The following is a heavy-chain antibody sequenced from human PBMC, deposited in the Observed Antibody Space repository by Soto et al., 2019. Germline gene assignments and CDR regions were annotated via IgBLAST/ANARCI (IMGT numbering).Heavy chain of an antibody. CDR2: INPNGGST. J-gene: IGHJ4*02. V-gene: IGHV1-46*01. D-gene: IGHD2-15*01. CDR1: ADTLTSYY. CDR3: ARDKDVVVGHFDY. Sequence: ASVKVSCKAPADTLTSYYIHWVRQAPGHGLEWMGIINPNGGSTRFAQTFQGRITMTTDTSTSTVYMELSSLRSEDTAVYYCARDKDVVVGHFDYWGQGTLVTVS.